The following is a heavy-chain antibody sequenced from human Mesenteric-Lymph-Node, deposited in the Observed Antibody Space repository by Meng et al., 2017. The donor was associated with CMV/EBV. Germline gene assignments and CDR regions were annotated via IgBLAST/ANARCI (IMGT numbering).Heavy chain of an antibody. Sequence: GESLKISCAASGFTFSSYSMNWVRQAPGKGLEWVSSISSSSSYIYHADSVKGRFTISRDNAKNSLYLQMNSLRAEDTAVYYCARDTYGGNSAYYYGMGVWGHGTTVTVSS. CDR2: ISSSSSYI. D-gene: IGHD4-23*01. CDR3: ARDTYGGNSAYYYGMGV. J-gene: IGHJ6*02. CDR1: GFTFSSYS. V-gene: IGHV3-21*04.